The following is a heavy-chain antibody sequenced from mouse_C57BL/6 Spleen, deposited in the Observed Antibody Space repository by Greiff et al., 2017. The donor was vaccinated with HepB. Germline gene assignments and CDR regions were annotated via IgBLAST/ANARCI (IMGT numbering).Heavy chain of an antibody. D-gene: IGHD2-1*01. Sequence: QVQLKESGAELVKPGASVKMSCKASGYTFTTYPIEWMKQNHGKSLEWIGNFHPYNDDTKYNEKFKGKATLTVEKSSSTVYLELSRLTSDDSAVYYCARTVYYGNYWYFDVWGTGTTVTVSS. CDR2: FHPYNDDT. J-gene: IGHJ1*03. CDR3: ARTVYYGNYWYFDV. V-gene: IGHV1-47*01. CDR1: GYTFTTYP.